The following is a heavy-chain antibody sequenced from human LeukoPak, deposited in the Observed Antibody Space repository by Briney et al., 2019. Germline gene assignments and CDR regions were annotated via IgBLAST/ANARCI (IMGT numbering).Heavy chain of an antibody. V-gene: IGHV4-59*01. Sequence: PSETLSLTCTVSGVSISSYYWSWIRQPPGKGLEWIGYIYYSGSTNYNPSLKSRVTISVDTSKNQFSLKLSSVTTADTAVYYCARAPATWGNYFDYWGQGTLVTVSS. CDR1: GVSISSYY. CDR2: IYYSGST. CDR3: ARAPATWGNYFDY. D-gene: IGHD5-12*01. J-gene: IGHJ4*02.